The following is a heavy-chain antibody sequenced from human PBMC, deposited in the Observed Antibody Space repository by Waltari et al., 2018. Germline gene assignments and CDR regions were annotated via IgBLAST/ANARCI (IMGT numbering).Heavy chain of an antibody. V-gene: IGHV4-59*01. CDR3: ARDGGWGSYRPFDY. CDR2: IYSSGST. J-gene: IGHJ4*02. Sequence: QVQLQESGPGLVKPSETLSLTCTASGGSISSYYWSWIRQPPGEGLEWIGCIYSSGSTNYNPSLKSRVTISVDTSKNQFSLKLNSMTAADTAVYYCARDGGWGSYRPFDYWGQGTLVTVSS. D-gene: IGHD3-16*02. CDR1: GGSISSYY.